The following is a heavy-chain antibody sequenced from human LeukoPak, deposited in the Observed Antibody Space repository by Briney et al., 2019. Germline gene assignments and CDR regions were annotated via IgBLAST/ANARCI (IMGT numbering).Heavy chain of an antibody. J-gene: IGHJ6*03. CDR1: GYSISSGYY. D-gene: IGHD1-26*01. Sequence: PSETLSLTCAVSGYSISSGYYWSWIRPPAGKGLEWIGRIYTSGSTNYNPSLKSRVTISVDTSKNQFSLKLSSVTAADTAVYYCARDRGVGGSYRYYYYMDVWGKGTTVTVSS. CDR2: IYTSGST. CDR3: ARDRGVGGSYRYYYYMDV. V-gene: IGHV4-61*02.